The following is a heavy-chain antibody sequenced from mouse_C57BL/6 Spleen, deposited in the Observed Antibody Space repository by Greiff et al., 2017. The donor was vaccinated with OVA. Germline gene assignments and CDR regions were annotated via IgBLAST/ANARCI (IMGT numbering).Heavy chain of an antibody. Sequence: EVQGVESGGGLVKPGGSLKLSCAASGFTFSSYAMSWVRQTPEKRLEWVATLSDGGSYTYYPDNVKGRFTISRDNAKNNLYLQMSHLKSEDTAMYYCARDYYGSSYGWFAYWGQGTLVTVSA. J-gene: IGHJ3*01. V-gene: IGHV5-4*01. D-gene: IGHD1-1*01. CDR3: ARDYYGSSYGWFAY. CDR2: LSDGGSYT. CDR1: GFTFSSYA.